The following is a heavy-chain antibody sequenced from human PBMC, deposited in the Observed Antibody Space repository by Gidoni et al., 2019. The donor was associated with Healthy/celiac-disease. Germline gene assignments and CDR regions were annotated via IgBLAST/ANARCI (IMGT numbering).Heavy chain of an antibody. Sequence: QVQLVQSGAEVKKPGSSVKVSCKASGGIFSSYAISWVRQAPGQGLEWMGGIIPIFGTAHYAQKFQGRVTITADKSTSTAYMELSSLRSEDTAVYYCARVDSSVYYYYGMDVWGQGTTVTVSS. CDR3: ARVDSSVYYYYGMDV. J-gene: IGHJ6*02. CDR1: GGIFSSYA. D-gene: IGHD3-22*01. V-gene: IGHV1-69*06. CDR2: IIPIFGTA.